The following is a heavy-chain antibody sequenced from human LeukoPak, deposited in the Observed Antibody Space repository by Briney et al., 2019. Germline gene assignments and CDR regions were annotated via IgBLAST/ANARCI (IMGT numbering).Heavy chain of an antibody. CDR3: ASILPISSSYAFDI. CDR1: GYTFTGYY. J-gene: IGHJ3*02. V-gene: IGHV1-2*02. Sequence: ASVKVSCKASGYTFTGYYMHWVRQAPGQGLEWMGWINPNSGGTNYAQKFQGRVTMTRDTSISTAYMELSRLRSDDTAVYYCASILPISSSYAFDIWGQGTMVTVSS. D-gene: IGHD6-13*01. CDR2: INPNSGGT.